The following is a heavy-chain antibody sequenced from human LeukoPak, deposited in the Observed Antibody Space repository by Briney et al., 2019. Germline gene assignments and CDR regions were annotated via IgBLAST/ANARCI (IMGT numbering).Heavy chain of an antibody. J-gene: IGHJ6*03. CDR3: ASPGRAGGSGTYYYYMDV. CDR2: VSSSGSTI. V-gene: IGHV3-11*01. Sequence: GGSLRLSCAASGFTFSDYYMSWIRQAPGKGLEWVSYVSSSGSTIYYADSVEGRFTISRDNAKNSLYLQMNSLRAEDTAVYYCASPGRAGGSGTYYYYMDVWGKGTTVTISS. CDR1: GFTFSDYY. D-gene: IGHD3-10*01.